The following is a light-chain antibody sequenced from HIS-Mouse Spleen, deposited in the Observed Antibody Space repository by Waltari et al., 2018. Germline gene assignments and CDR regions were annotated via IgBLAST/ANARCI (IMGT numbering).Light chain of an antibody. CDR1: ALPKKY. CDR2: EDS. Sequence: SSELTQPPSVSGSPGQTARITCSGDALPKKYASWYPHKSGQAPVLVIYEDSKRPSGIPERFSGSSSGTMATLTISGAQVEDEADYYCYSTDSSGNHRVFGGGTKLTVL. J-gene: IGLJ2*01. CDR3: YSTDSSGNHRV. V-gene: IGLV3-10*01.